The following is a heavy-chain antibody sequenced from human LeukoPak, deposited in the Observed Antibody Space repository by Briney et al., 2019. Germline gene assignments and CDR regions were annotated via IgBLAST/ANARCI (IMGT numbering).Heavy chain of an antibody. CDR3: ARVGYCSSTSCREIPFDP. V-gene: IGHV1-18*01. CDR2: ISAYNGNT. Sequence: ASVNVSCKASGYTFTSYGISWVRQAPGQGLEWMGWISAYNGNTNYAQKLQGRVTMTTDTSTSTAYMELRSLRADDRAVYYCARVGYCSSTSCREIPFDPWGQGTLVSVSS. J-gene: IGHJ5*02. CDR1: GYTFTSYG. D-gene: IGHD2-2*01.